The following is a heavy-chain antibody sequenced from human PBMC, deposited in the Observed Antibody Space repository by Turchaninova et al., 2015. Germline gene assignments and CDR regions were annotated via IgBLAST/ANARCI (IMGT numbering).Heavy chain of an antibody. CDR1: GYTFTGYH. D-gene: IGHD3-22*01. J-gene: IGHJ4*02. V-gene: IGHV1-2*06. Sequence: QVQLVQSGAEVKRPGASVRVSCKASGYTFTGYHIHWVRQAPGQGLEWRGRHNPHRGGTNYAQECQGGVTMTRDTSISTAYMELSRLGSDDTAVYYCAGESDRSDYYVDYWGQGTLVTVSS. CDR2: HNPHRGGT. CDR3: AGESDRSDYYVDY.